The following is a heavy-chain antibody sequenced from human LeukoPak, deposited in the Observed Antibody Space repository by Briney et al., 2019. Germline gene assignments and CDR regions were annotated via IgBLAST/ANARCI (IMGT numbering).Heavy chain of an antibody. D-gene: IGHD4-17*01. J-gene: IGHJ4*02. CDR3: ARDWVDYGDPFDY. Sequence: SGTLSLTCTVSGGSISSSSYYWGWIRQPPGKGLEWIGNIYYSGSTFYNPSLTSRVTISVDTSKNQFSLKLSSVTAADTAVYYCARDWVDYGDPFDYWGQGTLVTVSS. V-gene: IGHV4-39*07. CDR2: IYYSGST. CDR1: GGSISSSSYY.